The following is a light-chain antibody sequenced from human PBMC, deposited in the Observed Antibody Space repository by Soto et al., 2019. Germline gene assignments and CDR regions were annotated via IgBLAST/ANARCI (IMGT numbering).Light chain of an antibody. CDR2: GAS. Sequence: IVLTQSPGTLSLSPGERATLSCRASQSVRSNYLAWYQQKPGQAPGLLIYGASSRATGIPDRFSGSGSGTDFTLTISRLEPEDFAVYYCQQLGTFGQGTNVEIK. CDR3: QQLGT. J-gene: IGKJ1*01. V-gene: IGKV3-20*01. CDR1: QSVRSNY.